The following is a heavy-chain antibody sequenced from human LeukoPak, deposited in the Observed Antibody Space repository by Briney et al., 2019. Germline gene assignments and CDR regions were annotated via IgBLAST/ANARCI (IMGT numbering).Heavy chain of an antibody. CDR2: IYYSGST. D-gene: IGHD4-23*01. CDR3: ARESLRVPGYGGNSQDAFDI. J-gene: IGHJ3*02. Sequence: SQTLSFTCTVSGGSISSGGYYWSWIRQHPRKGLEWIGYIYYSGSTYYNPSLKSRVTISVDTSKNQFSLKLSSVTAADTAVYYCARESLRVPGYGGNSQDAFDIWGQGTMVTVSS. CDR1: GGSISSGGYY. V-gene: IGHV4-31*03.